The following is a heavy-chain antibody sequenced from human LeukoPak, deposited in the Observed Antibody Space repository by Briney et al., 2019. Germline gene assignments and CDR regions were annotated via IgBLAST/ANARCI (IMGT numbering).Heavy chain of an antibody. CDR3: ARSPEVLRFDY. V-gene: IGHV4-39*01. Sequence: PSETLSLTCTVSGGYISTSNYYWGWIRQPPGKGLEWIGNIYYSGSTYYNPSLKSRVSLSLDTSMNQFSLKVNSLTVADTAVYYCARSPEVLRFDYWGQGTLVTVSS. CDR2: IYYSGST. J-gene: IGHJ4*02. D-gene: IGHD3-3*01. CDR1: GGYISTSNYY.